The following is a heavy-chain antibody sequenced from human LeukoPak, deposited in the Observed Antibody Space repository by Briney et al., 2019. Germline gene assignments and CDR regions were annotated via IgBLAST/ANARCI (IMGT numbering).Heavy chain of an antibody. V-gene: IGHV4-39*07. Sequence: NPSETLSLTCTVSGGSISSSSYYWGWIRQPPGKGLEWIGSIYYSGSTYYNPSLKSRVTISVDTSKNQFSLKLSSVTAADTAVYYCASTAVAGPQVVDYWGQGTLVTVSS. D-gene: IGHD6-19*01. CDR2: IYYSGST. J-gene: IGHJ4*02. CDR1: GGSISSSSYY. CDR3: ASTAVAGPQVVDY.